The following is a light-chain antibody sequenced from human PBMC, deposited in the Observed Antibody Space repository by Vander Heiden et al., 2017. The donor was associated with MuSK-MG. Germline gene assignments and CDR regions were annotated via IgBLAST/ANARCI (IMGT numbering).Light chain of an antibody. CDR3: QQSDITPFT. V-gene: IGKV1-39*01. CDR2: AAS. CDR1: QSISSW. Sequence: DIQMAQSPSSLSASVGDRVTITCRASQSISSWLNWYQQTPGKAPKLLIYAASDLHSGVPSRFSGSGSGTDFTLTISSLQPEDFATYYCQQSDITPFTFGGGTKVDIK. J-gene: IGKJ4*01.